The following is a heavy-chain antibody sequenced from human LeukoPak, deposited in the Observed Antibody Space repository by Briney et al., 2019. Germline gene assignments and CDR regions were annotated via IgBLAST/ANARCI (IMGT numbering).Heavy chain of an antibody. V-gene: IGHV4-34*01. CDR1: GFSFSDDW. CDR2: INHRGST. CDR3: ARGLDNWNVYIFDN. Sequence: PGGSLRLSCAASGFSFSDDWMSWVRQPPGKGLEWIGEINHRGSTNYNPSLKSRVTISVDTSKNQFSLKLSSVTAADTAVYYCARGLDNWNVYIFDNWGLGTLVTVSS. J-gene: IGHJ4*02. D-gene: IGHD1-20*01.